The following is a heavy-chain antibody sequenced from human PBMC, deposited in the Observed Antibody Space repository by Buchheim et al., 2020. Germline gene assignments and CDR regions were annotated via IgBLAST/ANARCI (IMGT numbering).Heavy chain of an antibody. CDR3: AKDHWVGYSSGWYGMDV. Sequence: QVQLVESGGGVVQPGRSLRLSCAASGFTFSSYGMHWVRQAPGKGLEWVAVISYDGSNKYYADSVKGRFTISRANPKNTLYLQMNSLRAEDTAVYYCAKDHWVGYSSGWYGMDVWGQGTT. CDR2: ISYDGSNK. J-gene: IGHJ6*02. CDR1: GFTFSSYG. D-gene: IGHD6-19*01. V-gene: IGHV3-30*18.